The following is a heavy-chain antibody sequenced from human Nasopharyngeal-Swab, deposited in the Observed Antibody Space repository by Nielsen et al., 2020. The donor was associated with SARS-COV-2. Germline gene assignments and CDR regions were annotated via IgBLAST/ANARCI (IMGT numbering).Heavy chain of an antibody. D-gene: IGHD2-8*01. CDR3: AKGAYFMLITDV. Sequence: GESLKTSCEGSGFDFGSHAMSWVRQAPGKGLEWVSSISGSGDTKYYADFARGRFTISRDNSKKTLDLQMTSLRVEDTAVYYCAKGAYFMLITDVRGQGTTVTVSS. V-gene: IGHV3-23*01. J-gene: IGHJ6*02. CDR2: ISGSGDTK. CDR1: GFDFGSHA.